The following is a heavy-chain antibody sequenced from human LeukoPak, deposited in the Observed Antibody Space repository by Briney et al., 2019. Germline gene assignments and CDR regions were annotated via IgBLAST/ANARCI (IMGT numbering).Heavy chain of an antibody. J-gene: IGHJ6*04. D-gene: IGHD4-11*01. V-gene: IGHV3-23*01. CDR2: ISGSGGST. CDR3: AKDPYSNYDYYYYGMDV. Sequence: GGSLRLSCAASGFTFSSYAMSWVRQAPGKGLEWVSAISGSGGSTYYADSVKGRFIISRDNSKNTLYLQMNSLRAEDTAVYYCAKDPYSNYDYYYYGMDVWGKGTTVTVSS. CDR1: GFTFSSYA.